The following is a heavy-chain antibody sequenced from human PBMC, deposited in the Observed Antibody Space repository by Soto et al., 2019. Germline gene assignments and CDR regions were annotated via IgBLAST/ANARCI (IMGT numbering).Heavy chain of an antibody. CDR3: ARSIVGATTYYFDS. CDR2: IIPIFGTA. Sequence: GASVKVSCKASGGTFSSYAISWVRQAPGQGLEWMGGIIPIFGTANYAQKFQGRVTITADESTSTAYMELSSLRSEDTAVYYCARSIVGATTYYFDSWGQGTLVTVSS. V-gene: IGHV1-69*13. D-gene: IGHD1-26*01. CDR1: GGTFSSYA. J-gene: IGHJ4*02.